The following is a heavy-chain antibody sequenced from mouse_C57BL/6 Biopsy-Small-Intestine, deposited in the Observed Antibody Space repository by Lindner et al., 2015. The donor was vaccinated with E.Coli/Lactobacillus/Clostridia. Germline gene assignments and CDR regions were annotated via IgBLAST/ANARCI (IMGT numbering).Heavy chain of an antibody. D-gene: IGHD2-4*01. CDR2: INPYNGDT. V-gene: IGHV1-20*01. Sequence: VQLQESGPELVKPGDSVKISCKASGYSFTGYFMNWVMQSHGKSLEWIGRINPYNGDTFYNQKFKGKATLTVDKSSSTAHMELRSLTSEDSAVYYCARGGYDYSYCYGRTGGQGTSVTVSS. CDR1: GYSFTGYF. J-gene: IGHJ4*01. CDR3: ARGGYDYSYCYGRT.